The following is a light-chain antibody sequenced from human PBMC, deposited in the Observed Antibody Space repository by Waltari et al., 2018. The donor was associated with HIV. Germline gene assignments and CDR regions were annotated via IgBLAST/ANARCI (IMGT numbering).Light chain of an antibody. J-gene: IGKJ4*01. CDR2: LAS. CDR3: QQDHTTPLT. Sequence: DIVMTQSPDSLAVSLGGRATVHCKSSQSLLASSINKYFLAWYQQKPGQPPKILVYLASTLAAGVPDRFSGGGAETNFTLTINSLKAEDVAVYYCQQDHTTPLTFGGGTRVEIK. CDR1: QSLLASSINKYF. V-gene: IGKV4-1*01.